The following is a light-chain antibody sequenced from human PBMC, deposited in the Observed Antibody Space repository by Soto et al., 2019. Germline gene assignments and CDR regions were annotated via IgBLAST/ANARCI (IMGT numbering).Light chain of an antibody. J-gene: IGLJ3*02. CDR3: QSYDSSLSGFWV. Sequence: QYVLTQPPSVSGAPGQRVTISCTGSRSNIGAAYDVQWYQQVPGTAPKLLIYGNNNRPSGVPDRFSGSKSDTSASLAITGLQAEDEADYYCQSYDSSLSGFWVFGGGTKLTVL. CDR1: RSNIGAAYD. CDR2: GNN. V-gene: IGLV1-40*01.